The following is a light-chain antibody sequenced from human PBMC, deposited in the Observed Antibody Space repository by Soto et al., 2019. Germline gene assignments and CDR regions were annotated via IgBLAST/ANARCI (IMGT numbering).Light chain of an antibody. Sequence: IVITQSPSTLSVSPGERATLSCRASQSVSSNLAWYQQKPGQAPRLLIYGASYRAAGIPDRFSGSGSGTDFTLTISSPEPEDFAVYYCQQRSNWITFGQGTRLEIK. V-gene: IGKV3-11*01. CDR3: QQRSNWIT. CDR1: QSVSSN. CDR2: GAS. J-gene: IGKJ5*01.